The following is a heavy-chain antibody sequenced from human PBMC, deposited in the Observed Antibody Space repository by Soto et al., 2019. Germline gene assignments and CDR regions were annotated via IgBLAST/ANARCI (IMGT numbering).Heavy chain of an antibody. Sequence: PSETLSLTCTVSGGSISSGDYYWSWVRQPPGQGLEWIGYIYYSGSTYYNPSLKSRVTISVDTSKNQFSLRLSSVTAADTAVYYCARDSLIVMRLPHNYYYGMDVWGQGTTVTVSS. J-gene: IGHJ6*02. CDR2: IYYSGST. D-gene: IGHD1-26*01. CDR3: ARDSLIVMRLPHNYYYGMDV. CDR1: GGSISSGDYY. V-gene: IGHV4-30-4*01.